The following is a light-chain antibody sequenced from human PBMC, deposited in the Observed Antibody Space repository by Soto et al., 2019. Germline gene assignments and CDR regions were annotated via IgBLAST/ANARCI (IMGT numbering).Light chain of an antibody. V-gene: IGKV3-20*01. J-gene: IGKJ4*01. CDR2: GAS. CDR3: HQYDSAVLA. CDR1: QSVSSAY. Sequence: IVLTQSPGTLSLSPGDRATLSCRASQSVSSAYFAWYQQMPGQAPRLLIYGASSTAPGISDRFSGSGAGTEFTITINRLDPEDFAVYYCHQYDSAVLAFGAENKVYIK.